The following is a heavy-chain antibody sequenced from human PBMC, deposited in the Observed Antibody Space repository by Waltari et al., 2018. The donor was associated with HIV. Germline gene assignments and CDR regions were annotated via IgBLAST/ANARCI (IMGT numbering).Heavy chain of an antibody. D-gene: IGHD2-21*01. J-gene: IGHJ3*02. CDR1: EFMLDDYE. V-gene: IGHV3-9*01. CDR2: ISRNGDTK. Sequence: QMVQSGGGLAQHGKSLRLSCSASEFMLDDYEMHWVRQAPGKGLEWVSGISRNGDTKTYAAPVKGRFAISRDNALSFLYLQMNSLRPEDTALYFCANSDGYYGGGTGAFDIWGQGTMVIVSS. CDR3: ANSDGYYGGGTGAFDI.